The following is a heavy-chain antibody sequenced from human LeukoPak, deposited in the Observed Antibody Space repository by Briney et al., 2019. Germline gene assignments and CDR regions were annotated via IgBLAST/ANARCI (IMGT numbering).Heavy chain of an antibody. J-gene: IGHJ5*02. CDR3: ARVAVGRSNWFDP. CDR1: GFTFSSYS. D-gene: IGHD1-26*01. V-gene: IGHV3-21*01. Sequence: GGSLRLSCAASGFTFSSYSMNWVRQAPGRGLEWVSSISSSSSYIYYADSVKGRFTISRDNAKNSLYLQMNSLRAEDTAVYYCARVAVGRSNWFDPWGQGTLVTVSS. CDR2: ISSSSSYI.